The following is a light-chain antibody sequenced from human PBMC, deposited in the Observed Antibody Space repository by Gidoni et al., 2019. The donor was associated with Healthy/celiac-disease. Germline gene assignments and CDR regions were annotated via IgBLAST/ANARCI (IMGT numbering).Light chain of an antibody. J-gene: IGKJ4*01. CDR2: VAS. V-gene: IGKV1-9*01. CDR3: QQLNSYPLT. CDR1: QGISSY. Sequence: DIQFTQSPSFLSASIGDRVTITCWASQGISSYLAWYQQKPGKAPKLLIYVASTLQSGVPSRFSGSGSGTEFTLTISSLQPEDFATYYCQQLNSYPLTCGGGTKVEIK.